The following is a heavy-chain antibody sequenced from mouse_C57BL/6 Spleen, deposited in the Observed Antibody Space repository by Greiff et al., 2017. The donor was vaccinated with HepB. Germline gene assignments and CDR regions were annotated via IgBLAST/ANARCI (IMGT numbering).Heavy chain of an antibody. Sequence: QVQLQQPGAELVRPGSSVKLSCKASGYTFTSYWMHWVKQRPIQGLEWIGNIDPSDSETHYNQKFKDKATLTVDKSSSTAYMQLSSLTSEDSAVYYCARYDGYYGAPYAMDYWGQGTSVTVSS. D-gene: IGHD2-3*01. V-gene: IGHV1-52*01. CDR3: ARYDGYYGAPYAMDY. CDR2: IDPSDSET. J-gene: IGHJ4*01. CDR1: GYTFTSYW.